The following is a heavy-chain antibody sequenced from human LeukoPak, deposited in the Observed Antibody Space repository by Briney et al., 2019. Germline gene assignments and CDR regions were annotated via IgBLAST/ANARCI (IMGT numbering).Heavy chain of an antibody. CDR1: GGSISGYY. V-gene: IGHV4-59*01. CDR3: ARAVGGSSEPDY. J-gene: IGHJ4*02. CDR2: IFYSGST. D-gene: IGHD6-6*01. Sequence: SETLSLTCTVSGGSISGYYWSWIRQPPGKGLEWIGDIFYSGSTNYKPSLKSRVTISADTSKNQFSPKVSSVTAADTAVYYCARAVGGSSEPDYWGQGTLVTVSS.